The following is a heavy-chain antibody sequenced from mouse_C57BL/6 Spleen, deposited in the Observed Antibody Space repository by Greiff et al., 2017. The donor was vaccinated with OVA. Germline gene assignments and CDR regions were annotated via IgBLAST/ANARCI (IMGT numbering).Heavy chain of an antibody. D-gene: IGHD1-1*01. J-gene: IGHJ2*01. Sequence: VQLQQSGPELVKPGASVKISCKASGYTFTDYYMNWVKQSHGKSLEWIGDINPNNGGTSYNQKFKGKATLTVDKSSSTAYMELRSLTSEDSAVYYCARRILRNYFDYWGQGTTLTVSS. V-gene: IGHV1-26*01. CDR3: ARRILRNYFDY. CDR1: GYTFTDYY. CDR2: INPNNGGT.